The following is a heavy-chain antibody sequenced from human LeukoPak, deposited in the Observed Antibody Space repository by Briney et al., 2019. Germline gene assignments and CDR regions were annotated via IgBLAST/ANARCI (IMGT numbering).Heavy chain of an antibody. D-gene: IGHD6-19*01. J-gene: IGHJ3*02. V-gene: IGHV4-39*01. Sequence: PSQTLSLTCTVSGGSISSGGYYWGWIRQPPGKGLEWIGSIYYSGSTYYNPSLKSRVTISVDTSKNQFSLKLSSVAAADTAVYYCASPPGYSSDLDAFDIWGQGTMVTVSS. CDR3: ASPPGYSSDLDAFDI. CDR2: IYYSGST. CDR1: GGSISSGGYY.